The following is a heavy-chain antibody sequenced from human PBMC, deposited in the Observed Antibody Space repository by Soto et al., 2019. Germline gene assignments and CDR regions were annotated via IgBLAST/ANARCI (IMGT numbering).Heavy chain of an antibody. D-gene: IGHD2-15*01. CDR3: ARDSRDIVVVVAAILYYYYGMDV. J-gene: IGHJ6*02. Sequence: ASVKVSCKASGYTFTSYGISWVRQAPGQGLEWMGWISAYNGNTNYAQKLQGRVTMTTDTSTSTAYMELRSLRSDDTAVYYCARDSRDIVVVVAAILYYYYGMDVWGQGTTVTV. V-gene: IGHV1-18*01. CDR1: GYTFTSYG. CDR2: ISAYNGNT.